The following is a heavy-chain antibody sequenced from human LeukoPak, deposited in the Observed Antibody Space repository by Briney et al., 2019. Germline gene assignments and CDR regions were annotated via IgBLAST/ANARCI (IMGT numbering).Heavy chain of an antibody. J-gene: IGHJ4*02. CDR1: GGSFSGYY. CDR3: ARGVAAAASDY. Sequence: SEILSLTCAVYGGSFSGYYWSWIRQPPGKGLEWIGEINHSGSTNYNPSLKSRVTISVDTSKNQFSLKLSSVTAADTAVYYCARGVAAAASDYWGQGTLVTVSS. CDR2: INHSGST. D-gene: IGHD6-13*01. V-gene: IGHV4-34*01.